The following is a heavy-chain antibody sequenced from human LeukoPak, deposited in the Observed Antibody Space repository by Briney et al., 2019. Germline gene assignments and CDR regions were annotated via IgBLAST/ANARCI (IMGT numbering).Heavy chain of an antibody. D-gene: IGHD6-13*01. Sequence: GGSLRLSCAASGFTFSSYSMNWVRQAPGKGLEWVSYISSSSSTIYYADSVKGRSTISRDNSKNTLYLLNSLRAEDTAVYYCATGSVRYSASWYSQEGDYWGQGTLVTVSS. CDR2: ISSSSSTI. J-gene: IGHJ4*02. CDR3: ATGSVRYSASWYSQEGDY. CDR1: GFTFSSYS. V-gene: IGHV3-48*01.